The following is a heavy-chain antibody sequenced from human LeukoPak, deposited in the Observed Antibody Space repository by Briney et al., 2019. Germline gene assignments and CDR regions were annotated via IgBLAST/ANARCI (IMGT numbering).Heavy chain of an antibody. J-gene: IGHJ3*02. CDR2: INPKNGGS. CDR3: ARCQAGSSGYSDAFDI. V-gene: IGHV1-2*02. CDR1: GYTFTGYY. D-gene: IGHD3-22*01. Sequence: ASVKVPCKASGYTFTGYYMHWVRQAPGQGLEWVGWINPKNGGSNYAQKFQGRVTMTRDRSISTAYMELSRLTSDDTAVYYCARCQAGSSGYSDAFDIWGQGTMVTVSS.